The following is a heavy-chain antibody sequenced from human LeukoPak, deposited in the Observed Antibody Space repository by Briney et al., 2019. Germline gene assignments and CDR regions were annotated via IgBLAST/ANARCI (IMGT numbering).Heavy chain of an antibody. J-gene: IGHJ4*02. CDR2: INPNSGGT. CDR3: ARPYDSSGYYYFDY. V-gene: IGHV1-2*02. D-gene: IGHD3-22*01. Sequence: ASVKVSCKASGYTFTGYYMHWVRQAPGQGLEWMGWINPNSGGTNYAQKFQGRVTMTRDTSISTAYMELSRLRSGDTAVYYCARPYDSSGYYYFDYWGQGTLVTVSS. CDR1: GYTFTGYY.